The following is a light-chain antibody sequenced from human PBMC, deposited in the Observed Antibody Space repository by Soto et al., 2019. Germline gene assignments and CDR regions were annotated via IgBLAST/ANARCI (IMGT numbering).Light chain of an antibody. CDR3: SSYTSSSTVL. V-gene: IGLV2-14*01. J-gene: IGLJ2*01. CDR1: SSDVGGYNY. Sequence: QSALTQPASVSGSPGQSITISCTGTSSDVGGYNYVSWYQQHPGKAPKLMIYDVSNRPSGVSNRFSGSKSGNTASLTISALQAEDEADYYCSSYTSSSTVLFGGGTKVTVL. CDR2: DVS.